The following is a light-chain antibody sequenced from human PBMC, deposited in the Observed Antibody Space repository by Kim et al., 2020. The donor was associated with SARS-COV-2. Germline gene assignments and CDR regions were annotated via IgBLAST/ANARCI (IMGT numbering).Light chain of an antibody. CDR1: QSISTW. CDR3: QQYNSYST. V-gene: IGKV1-5*03. Sequence: DIQMTQSPSTLSASVGDRVTITCRASQSISTWLAWYQQKPGRAPKVLISKASSLESGVPSRFSGSGSGTEFTLTISSLQLDDFATYYCQQYNSYSTFGQGTKVDIK. CDR2: KAS. J-gene: IGKJ1*01.